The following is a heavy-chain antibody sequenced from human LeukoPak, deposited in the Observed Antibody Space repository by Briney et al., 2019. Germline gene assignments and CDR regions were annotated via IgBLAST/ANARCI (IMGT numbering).Heavy chain of an antibody. D-gene: IGHD4-17*01. CDR3: ASAATVTTLLDYLQH. J-gene: IGHJ1*01. CDR2: ISSSSSYI. Sequence: PGGSLRLSCAASGFPFSSYSMNWVRQAPGKGLEWVSSISSSSSYIYYADSVRGRFTISRHNAKNSLYLQMNSLRAEDTAVYYCASAATVTTLLDYLQHWGQGTLVTVSS. V-gene: IGHV3-21*01. CDR1: GFPFSSYS.